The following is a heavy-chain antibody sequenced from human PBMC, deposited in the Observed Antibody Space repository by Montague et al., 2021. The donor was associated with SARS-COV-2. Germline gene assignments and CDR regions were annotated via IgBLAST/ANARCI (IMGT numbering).Heavy chain of an antibody. Sequence: TLSLTCTVSGGSIIGGGYYWSWIRQPPGKCLEWIGYIYYSGSTYYNPSLKSRVTISVDTSKNQFSLKLSSVTAADTAVYYCARVSVEMATMGVYYYYGMDVWGQGTTVTVSS. V-gene: IGHV4-31*03. J-gene: IGHJ6*02. CDR1: GGSIIGGGYY. CDR3: ARVSVEMATMGVYYYYGMDV. CDR2: IYYSGST. D-gene: IGHD5-24*01.